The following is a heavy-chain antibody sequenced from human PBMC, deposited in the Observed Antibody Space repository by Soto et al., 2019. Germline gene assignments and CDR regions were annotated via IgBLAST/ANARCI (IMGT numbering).Heavy chain of an antibody. D-gene: IGHD3-3*01. CDR1: GYSFTSYD. CDR2: MNPNSGNT. CDR3: ARGISSGYDFWSDYSVYYYMDV. Sequence: ASVKVSCKASGYSFTSYDINWVRQATGQGLEWMGWMNPNSGNTGYAQKFQGRVTMTRNTSISTAYMELSSLRSEDTAVYYCARGISSGYDFWSDYSVYYYMDVWGKGTTVTVSS. V-gene: IGHV1-8*01. J-gene: IGHJ6*03.